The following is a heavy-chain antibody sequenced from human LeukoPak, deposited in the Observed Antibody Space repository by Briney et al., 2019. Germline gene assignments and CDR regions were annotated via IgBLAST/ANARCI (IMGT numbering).Heavy chain of an antibody. Sequence: GGSLRLSCAASGFTFSSYSMNWVRQAPGKGLEWVSSISSSSSYIYYADSVKGRFTISRDNSKNTLYLQMNSLRGEDTAVYYCARGRNLVAISGYFDYWGQGTLVTVSS. D-gene: IGHD3-22*01. V-gene: IGHV3-21*01. J-gene: IGHJ4*02. CDR3: ARGRNLVAISGYFDY. CDR2: ISSSSSYI. CDR1: GFTFSSYS.